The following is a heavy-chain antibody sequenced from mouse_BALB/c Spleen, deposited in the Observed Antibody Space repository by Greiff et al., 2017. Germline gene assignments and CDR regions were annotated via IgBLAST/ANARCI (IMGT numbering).Heavy chain of an antibody. J-gene: IGHJ1*01. CDR3: ARSTTGYWYFDV. V-gene: IGHV3-2*02. D-gene: IGHD1-1*01. CDR2: ISYSGST. CDR1: GYSITSDYA. Sequence: VQLQQSGPGLVKPSQSLSLTCTVTGYSITSDYAWNWIRQFPGNKLEWMGYISYSGSTSYNPSLKSRISITRDTSKNQFFLQLNSVTTEDTATYYCARSTTGYWYFDVWGAGTTVTVSS.